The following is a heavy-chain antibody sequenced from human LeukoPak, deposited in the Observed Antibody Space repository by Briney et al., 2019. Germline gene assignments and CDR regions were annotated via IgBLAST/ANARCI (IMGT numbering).Heavy chain of an antibody. CDR1: GFTFDDYA. J-gene: IGHJ3*02. CDR2: ISWNSGSI. CDR3: AKDKWESTIGTTLPLNAFDI. Sequence: GGSLRLSCAASGFTFDDYAMHWVRQAPGKGLEWVSGISWNSGSIGYADSVKGRFTISRDNAKNSLYLQMNSLRAEDTALYYCAKDKWESTIGTTLPLNAFDIWGQGTMVTVSS. V-gene: IGHV3-9*01. D-gene: IGHD1-1*01.